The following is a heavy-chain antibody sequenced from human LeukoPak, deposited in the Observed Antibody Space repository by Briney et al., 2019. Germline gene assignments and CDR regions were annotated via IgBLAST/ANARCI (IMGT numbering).Heavy chain of an antibody. Sequence: ASVTVSCKASGYTFTTYYMHWVRQAPGQGLEWMGIINLSGGSTSHAQKFQDRVTLTWDTSTSTVNMELSSLRSEDTAVYYCARARYGGNQIDYWGQGTLVTVSS. D-gene: IGHD4/OR15-4a*01. J-gene: IGHJ4*02. CDR1: GYTFTTYY. CDR2: INLSGGST. CDR3: ARARYGGNQIDY. V-gene: IGHV1-46*01.